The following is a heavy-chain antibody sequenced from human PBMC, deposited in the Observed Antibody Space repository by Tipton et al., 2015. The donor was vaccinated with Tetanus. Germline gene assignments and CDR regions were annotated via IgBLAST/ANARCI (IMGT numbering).Heavy chain of an antibody. D-gene: IGHD3-16*02. Sequence: SLRLSCVASGFTLRTYSMNWVRQAPGKGLEWISYISTTSNTIYYADSVRGRFTISRDNSNNTLYLQMSSLRAEDTAVYYCASGPHYDNLWKSYLYFSYWGQGTLVTVSS. CDR2: ISTTSNTI. CDR1: GFTLRTYS. CDR3: ASGPHYDNLWKSYLYFSY. J-gene: IGHJ4*02. V-gene: IGHV3-48*01.